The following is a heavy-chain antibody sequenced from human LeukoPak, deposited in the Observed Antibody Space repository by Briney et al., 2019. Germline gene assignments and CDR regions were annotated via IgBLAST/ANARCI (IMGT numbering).Heavy chain of an antibody. CDR3: VRGIGNSGNYD. Sequence: GGSLRLSCAASGFIISSDYMSWVRQAPGKGLEWVSVIYRGDATYYAESVKGRFTISRDSSKNTLYLQMNSLSAEDTAMYYCVRGIGNSGNYDWGQGTLVTVSS. CDR2: IYRGDAT. D-gene: IGHD3-16*01. CDR1: GFIISSDY. V-gene: IGHV3-53*01. J-gene: IGHJ4*02.